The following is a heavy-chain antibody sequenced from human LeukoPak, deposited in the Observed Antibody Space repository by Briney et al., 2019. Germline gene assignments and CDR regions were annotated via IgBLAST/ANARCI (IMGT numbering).Heavy chain of an antibody. CDR1: GFTFSGSS. J-gene: IGHJ5*02. Sequence: GGSLRLSCAASGFTFSGSSIHWVRQASGKGLEWVGLIRTKANSYSTAYAASVTRRFNISRDDSKDTSYLQMNSLKTEDTALYFCTTSYSGNSWYDWFGPWGQGTLVTVSS. D-gene: IGHD6-13*01. CDR2: IRTKANSYST. V-gene: IGHV3-73*01. CDR3: TTSYSGNSWYDWFGP.